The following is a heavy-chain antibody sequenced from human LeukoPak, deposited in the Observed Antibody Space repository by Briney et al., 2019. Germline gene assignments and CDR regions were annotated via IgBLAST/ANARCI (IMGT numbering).Heavy chain of an antibody. CDR2: MNPNSGYT. D-gene: IGHD3-10*01. V-gene: IGHV1-8*01. Sequence: GASVKVSCKASGYTFTSYDINWARQATGQGLEWLGYMNPNSGYTGYAQKFQGRVTITSDTSINTAYMELSSLRSEDTAVYYCAREPRRFGDWGQGTLVTVSS. CDR1: GYTFTSYD. J-gene: IGHJ4*02. CDR3: AREPRRFGD.